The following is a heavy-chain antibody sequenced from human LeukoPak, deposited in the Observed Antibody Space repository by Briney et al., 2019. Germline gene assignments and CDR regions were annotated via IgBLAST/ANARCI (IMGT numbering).Heavy chain of an antibody. D-gene: IGHD1-26*01. CDR3: ARDCSGSHLWHYFDC. J-gene: IGHJ4*02. CDR2: LDSSSSNI. V-gene: IGHV3-48*02. Sequence: PGGSLRLSCAASGFTISNYGMNWVRQAPGKGLEWVSYLDSSSSNIYYADSVKGRFTISRDNAKNSLFLQMNSLRDEDTAVYYCARDCSGSHLWHYFDCWGQGTLVTVSS. CDR1: GFTISNYG.